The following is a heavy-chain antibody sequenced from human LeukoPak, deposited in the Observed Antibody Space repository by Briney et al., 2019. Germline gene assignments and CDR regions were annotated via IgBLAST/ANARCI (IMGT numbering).Heavy chain of an antibody. Sequence: SETLSLTCAVSGGSISTISDYWDWIRQPPGKGLEWIGSVYYSGSTYYNPSLKSRVTISVDTSKNQFSLKLSSVTAADTAVYYCARRASGSYYYYGMDVWGQGTTVTVSS. CDR1: GGSISTISDY. CDR2: VYYSGST. D-gene: IGHD3-10*01. J-gene: IGHJ6*02. CDR3: ARRASGSYYYYGMDV. V-gene: IGHV4-39*01.